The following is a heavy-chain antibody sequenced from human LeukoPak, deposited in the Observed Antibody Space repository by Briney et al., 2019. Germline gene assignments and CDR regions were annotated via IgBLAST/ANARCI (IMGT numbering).Heavy chain of an antibody. V-gene: IGHV3-33*08. Sequence: GGSLRLSCAASEFTFSSYGMHWVRQAPGKGLEWVAVIWHDGNNKYYAESVKGRFTISRDNSKNTLYLQINSLRAEETAVYYCARGGRGYGTWKDYFDYWGQGTLVTVSS. CDR1: EFTFSSYG. CDR3: ARGGRGYGTWKDYFDY. CDR2: IWHDGNNK. J-gene: IGHJ4*02. D-gene: IGHD1-1*01.